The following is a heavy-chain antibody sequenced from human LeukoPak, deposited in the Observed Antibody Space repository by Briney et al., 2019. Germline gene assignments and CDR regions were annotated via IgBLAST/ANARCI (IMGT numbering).Heavy chain of an antibody. V-gene: IGHV4-59*01. CDR1: GGSISSYY. D-gene: IGHD6-19*01. CDR2: IYYSGST. J-gene: IGHJ4*02. Sequence: PSETLSLTCTVSGGSISSYYWSRIRQPPGKGLEWIGYIYYSGSTNYNPSLKSRVTISVDTSKNQFSLKLSSVTAADTAVYYCARGAAAIAVAGFVDYWGQGTLVTVSS. CDR3: ARGAAAIAVAGFVDY.